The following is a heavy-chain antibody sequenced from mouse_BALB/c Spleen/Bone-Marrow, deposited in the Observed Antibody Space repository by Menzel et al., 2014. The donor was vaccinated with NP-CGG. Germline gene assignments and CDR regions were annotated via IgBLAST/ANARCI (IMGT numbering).Heavy chain of an antibody. CDR2: INPSSGYT. CDR3: ARRDDGYVFFDY. CDR1: GNTFTTYT. J-gene: IGHJ2*01. V-gene: IGHV1-4*01. D-gene: IGHD2-3*01. Sequence: QVQLQQSGAELARPGASVKMSCRASGNTFTTYTIHWVRQRPGQGLEWIGYINPSSGYTNYNQKFKDKATLTADKSSSTAYMQLSSLTSEDSAVYYCARRDDGYVFFDYWGQGTTLTVSS.